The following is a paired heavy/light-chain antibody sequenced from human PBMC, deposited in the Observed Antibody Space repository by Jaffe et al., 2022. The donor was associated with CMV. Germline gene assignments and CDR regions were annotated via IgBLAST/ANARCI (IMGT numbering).Heavy chain of an antibody. D-gene: IGHD6-19*01. CDR3: ARAHRAVGGWYNKGGYYYYMDV. CDR1: GYTFTGYY. Sequence: QVQLVQSGAEVKKPGASVKVSCKASGYTFTGYYMHWVRQAPGQGLEWMGWINPNSGGTNYAQKFQGWVTMTRDTSISTAYMELSRLRSDDTAVYYCARAHRAVGGWYNKGGYYYYMDVWGKGTTVTVSS. J-gene: IGHJ6*03. V-gene: IGHV1-2*04. CDR2: INPNSGGT.
Light chain of an antibody. CDR2: DAS. CDR1: QSVSSY. CDR3: QQRSNWPPVT. J-gene: IGKJ4*01. V-gene: IGKV3-11*01. Sequence: EIVLTQSPATLSLSPGERATLSCRASQSVSSYLAWYQQKPGQAPRLLIYDASNRATGIPARFSGSGSGTDFTLTISSLEPEDFAVYYCQQRSNWPPVTFGGGTKVEIK.